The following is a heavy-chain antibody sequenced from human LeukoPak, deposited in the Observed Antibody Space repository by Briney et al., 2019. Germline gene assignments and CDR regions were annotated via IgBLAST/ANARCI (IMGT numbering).Heavy chain of an antibody. CDR2: INPNSGGT. CDR1: GYTFTDYY. V-gene: IGHV1-2*02. D-gene: IGHD2-2*01. Sequence: ASVKVSCKASGYTFTDYYMHWVRQAPGQGLEWMGWINPNSGGTNSAQKFQGRVTMTRDTSVSTAYMELSRLRSDDTAVYYGAIDHCTSSGCYEYYYYGMDVWGQGTTVTVSS. CDR3: AIDHCTSSGCYEYYYYGMDV. J-gene: IGHJ6*01.